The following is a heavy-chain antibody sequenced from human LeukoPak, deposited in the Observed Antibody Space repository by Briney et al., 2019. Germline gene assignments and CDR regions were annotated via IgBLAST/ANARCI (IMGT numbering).Heavy chain of an antibody. CDR3: ARVRQLGRYYYYYYMDV. CDR1: GFTVTDYA. V-gene: IGHV3-21*01. D-gene: IGHD6-6*01. J-gene: IGHJ6*03. Sequence: GGSLRLSCAASGFTVTDYAMTWVRQAPGKGLEWVSSISSSSSYIYYADSVKGRFTISRDNAKNSLYLQMNSLRAEDTAVYYCARVRQLGRYYYYYYMDVWGKGTTVTVSS. CDR2: ISSSSSYI.